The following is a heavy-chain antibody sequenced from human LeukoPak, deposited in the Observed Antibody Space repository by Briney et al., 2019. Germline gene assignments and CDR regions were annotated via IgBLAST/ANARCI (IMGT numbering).Heavy chain of an antibody. CDR2: FDPEDGET. CDR1: GYTLTELS. V-gene: IGHV1-24*01. CDR3: ATSKLWFGELPPRGFDY. Sequence: ASVKVSCKVSGYTLTELSMHWVRQAPGKGFEWMGGFDPEDGETIYAQKFQGRVTMTEDTSTDTAYMELSSLRSEDTAVYYCATSKLWFGELPPRGFDYWGQGTLVTVSS. J-gene: IGHJ4*02. D-gene: IGHD3-10*01.